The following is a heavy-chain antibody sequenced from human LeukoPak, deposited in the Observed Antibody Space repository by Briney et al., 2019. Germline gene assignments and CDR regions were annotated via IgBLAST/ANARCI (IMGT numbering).Heavy chain of an antibody. CDR1: GGTFSSYA. CDR3: ARVHGSGNYYNYFDY. D-gene: IGHD3-10*01. Sequence: SVKVSCKASGGTFSSYAISWVRQAPGQGLEWMGGIIPIFGTANYAQKFQGRVTITADESTSTAYMELSSLRSEDTAVYYCARVHGSGNYYNYFDYWGQGTLVTVSS. J-gene: IGHJ4*02. CDR2: IIPIFGTA. V-gene: IGHV1-69*13.